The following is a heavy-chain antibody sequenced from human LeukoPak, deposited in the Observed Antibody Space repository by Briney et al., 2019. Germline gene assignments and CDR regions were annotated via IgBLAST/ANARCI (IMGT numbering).Heavy chain of an antibody. CDR2: ISGSGGST. V-gene: IGHV3-23*01. J-gene: IGHJ4*02. CDR3: AKDLNFWSDYGY. Sequence: GGSLRLSCAASGFTFSSYAMSWVRQAPGKGLEWVSAISGSGGSTYYADSVKGRFTISRENSKHTLYLQMKRLRAGDTAVYYCAKDLNFWSDYGYWAQGTLLTVSS. D-gene: IGHD3-3*01. CDR1: GFTFSSYA.